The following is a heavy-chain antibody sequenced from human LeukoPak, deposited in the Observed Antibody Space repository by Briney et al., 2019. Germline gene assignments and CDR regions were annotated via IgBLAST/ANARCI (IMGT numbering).Heavy chain of an antibody. D-gene: IGHD1-26*01. V-gene: IGHV3-66*03. CDR1: GFSVRNYY. CDR2: IRGSGET. Sequence: GGSLRLSCAVSGFSVRNYYMNWLREAPVKGLEWGSLIRGSGETVYADSVKGRFTISRDDSKNTVYLQMNSQRLDDTAVYFCARDRAATQGWVEFDPWGQGTLVTVSS. J-gene: IGHJ5*02. CDR3: ARDRAATQGWVEFDP.